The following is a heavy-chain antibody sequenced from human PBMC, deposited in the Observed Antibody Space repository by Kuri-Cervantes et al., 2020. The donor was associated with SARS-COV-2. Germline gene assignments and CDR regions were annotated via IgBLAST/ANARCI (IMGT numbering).Heavy chain of an antibody. D-gene: IGHD5-18*01. Sequence: ASVKVSCKASGYTFTGYYMHWVRQPPGQGLEWMGWINPNSGGTNYAQKFQGRVTMTRDTSISTAYMELSRLRSDDTAVYYCARGLTLEGDSYGYHYWGQGTLVTVSS. CDR2: INPNSGGT. CDR3: ARGLTLEGDSYGYHY. J-gene: IGHJ4*02. V-gene: IGHV1-2*02. CDR1: GYTFTGYY.